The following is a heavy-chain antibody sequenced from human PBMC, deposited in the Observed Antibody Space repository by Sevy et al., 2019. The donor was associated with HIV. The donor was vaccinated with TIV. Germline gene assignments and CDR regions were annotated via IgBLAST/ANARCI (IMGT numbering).Heavy chain of an antibody. CDR1: GFNFSNYV. D-gene: IGHD6-19*01. J-gene: IGHJ6*02. V-gene: IGHV3-30*03. CDR3: ARSILAVAGSYGMDV. Sequence: GGSLRLSCAASGFNFSNYVLHWIRQAPGKGLEWVTFISSYGNEADYVDSVKGRFTISRDDSKNTLYLQMNSLRPEDTAVYYCARSILAVAGSYGMDVWGQGTTVTVSS. CDR2: ISSYGNEA.